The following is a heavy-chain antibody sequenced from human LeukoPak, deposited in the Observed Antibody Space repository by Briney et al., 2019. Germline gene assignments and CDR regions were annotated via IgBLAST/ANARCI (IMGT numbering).Heavy chain of an antibody. Sequence: ASVRVSCKASVYTFTRYDIHWVRQATGQGLEWMGWMNPNSGNTGYAQKFRGRVSFTRNTSISTAYMDLSGLRSDDTAVYYCGRAWSTSEALDHWGQGTLVTVSS. V-gene: IGHV1-8*03. CDR3: GRAWSTSEALDH. CDR2: MNPNSGNT. CDR1: VYTFTRYD. D-gene: IGHD6-19*01. J-gene: IGHJ4*02.